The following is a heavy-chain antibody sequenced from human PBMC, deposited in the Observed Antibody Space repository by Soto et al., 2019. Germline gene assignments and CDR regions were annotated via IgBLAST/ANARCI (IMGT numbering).Heavy chain of an antibody. D-gene: IGHD6-13*01. J-gene: IGHJ4*02. CDR3: ASPHRTSSTWSYY. CDR2: SKNKLTSYT. CDR1: GFIFNDHF. V-gene: IGHV3-72*01. Sequence: EVQLVEFGGGLVQPGGSLRLSCAASGFIFNDHFMDWVRQAPGKGLEWLGRSKNKLTSYTAASVEGRFTVSRGDSGTLGYLQMTGLKSEDTAVYFCASPHRTSSTWSYYWGRGTLVTVSS.